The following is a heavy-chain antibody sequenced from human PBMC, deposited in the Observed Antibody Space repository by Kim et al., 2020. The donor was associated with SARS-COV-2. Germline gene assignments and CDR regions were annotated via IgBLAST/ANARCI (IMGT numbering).Heavy chain of an antibody. Sequence: GGSLRLSCTASGFRFTDYYIDWVRQAPGKGLEWVGRIKNNVNNYATQFSASVRGRFSIPREDSKSSVYLQMNSLKTEDTAMYDWARDFFGSYDYWGQGTLVTVPS. V-gene: IGHV3-72*01. CDR2: IKNNVNNYAT. D-gene: IGHD1-26*01. J-gene: IGHJ4*02. CDR1: GFRFTDYY. CDR3: ARDFFGSYDY.